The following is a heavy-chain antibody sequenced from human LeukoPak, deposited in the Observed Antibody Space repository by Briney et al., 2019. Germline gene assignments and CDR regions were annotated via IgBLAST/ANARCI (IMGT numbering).Heavy chain of an antibody. D-gene: IGHD6-13*01. J-gene: IGHJ5*02. CDR2: IYNSESI. Sequence: SETLSLTCTVSGGSISGYYWSWIRQPAGKGLEWIGRIYNSESINYNPSLKSRVTMSIDTSKNQLSLKLNSVTAADTAVYYCARDRSSSYTRDWFDPWGQGVLVTVSS. V-gene: IGHV4-4*07. CDR3: ARDRSSSYTRDWFDP. CDR1: GGSISGYY.